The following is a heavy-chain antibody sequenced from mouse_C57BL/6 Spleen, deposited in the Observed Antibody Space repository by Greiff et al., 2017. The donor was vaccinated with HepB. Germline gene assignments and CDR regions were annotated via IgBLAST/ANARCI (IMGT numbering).Heavy chain of an antibody. CDR1: GFNIKDYY. Sequence: EVQGVESGAELVKPGASVKLSCTASGFNIKDYYMHWVKQRTEQGLEWIGRIDPEDGETKYAPKFQGKATITADTSSNTAYLQLSSLTSEDTAVYYCAPTTVVRGGYFDVWGTGTTVTVSS. D-gene: IGHD1-1*01. CDR3: APTTVVRGGYFDV. J-gene: IGHJ1*03. CDR2: IDPEDGET. V-gene: IGHV14-2*01.